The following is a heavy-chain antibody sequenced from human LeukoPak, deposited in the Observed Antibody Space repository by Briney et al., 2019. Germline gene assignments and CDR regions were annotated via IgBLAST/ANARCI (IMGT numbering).Heavy chain of an antibody. CDR1: GFTFSNYE. V-gene: IGHV3-48*03. Sequence: GGSVRLSCAASGFTFSNYEMNWVRQAPGMGLGWVLYIISGATTIYYADSVRGRFTISRDNAKNSLCVQMSNLRAADTAVYYCARDARTHYYDSSGNYVDYWGQGTLVTVSS. D-gene: IGHD3-22*01. J-gene: IGHJ4*02. CDR3: ARDARTHYYDSSGNYVDY. CDR2: IISGATTI.